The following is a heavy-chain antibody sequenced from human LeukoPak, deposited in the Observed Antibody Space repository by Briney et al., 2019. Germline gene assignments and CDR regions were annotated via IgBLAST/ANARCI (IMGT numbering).Heavy chain of an antibody. V-gene: IGHV3-30*03. CDR3: ARSYQPLLYYFDY. CDR1: GFTFSSYG. Sequence: GGSLRLSCAASGFTFSSYGMHWVRQAPGKGLEWVAVISYDGSNKYYADSVKGRFTISRDNSKNTLYLQMNSLRAEDTAVYYCARSYQPLLYYFDYWGQGTLVTVSS. CDR2: ISYDGSNK. J-gene: IGHJ4*02. D-gene: IGHD2-2*01.